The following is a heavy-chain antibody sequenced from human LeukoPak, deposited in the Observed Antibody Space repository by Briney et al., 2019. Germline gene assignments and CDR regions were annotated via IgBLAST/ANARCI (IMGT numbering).Heavy chain of an antibody. CDR1: GYTFTNYY. Sequence: ASVKVSCKAAGYTFTNYYMNWVRQAPGQGLEWMGIINPSGGATSYAQRFQGRVTMTRDTSTSTVYMELSSLRSEDTAVYYCARDRDSYFDYWGQGTLVTVSS. J-gene: IGHJ4*02. CDR2: INPSGGAT. D-gene: IGHD4-11*01. V-gene: IGHV1-46*01. CDR3: ARDRDSYFDY.